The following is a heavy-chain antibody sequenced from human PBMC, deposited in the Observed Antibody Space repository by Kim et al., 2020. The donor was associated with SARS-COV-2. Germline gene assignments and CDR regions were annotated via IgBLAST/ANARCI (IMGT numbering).Heavy chain of an antibody. D-gene: IGHD3-22*01. J-gene: IGHJ1*01. Sequence: GKGRFTNTRDNAKNTIYLQMNSLRPEDTAVYYCARAGDYDISGYYGFFHYWGQGALVTVSS. CDR3: ARAGDYDISGYYGFFHY. V-gene: IGHV3-74*01.